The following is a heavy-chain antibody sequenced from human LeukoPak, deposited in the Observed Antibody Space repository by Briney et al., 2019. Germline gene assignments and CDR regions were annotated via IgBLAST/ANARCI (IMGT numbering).Heavy chain of an antibody. D-gene: IGHD2-2*01. Sequence: GGSLRLSCAASGFTFSSYAMSWVRQAPGKGLEWVSAISGSGGSTYYADSVKGRFTISRDNSKNTLDLQMNSLRAEDTAIYFCARLSSSGYSSDNWGQGTLVTVSS. CDR3: ARLSSSGYSSDN. J-gene: IGHJ4*02. CDR2: ISGSGGST. V-gene: IGHV3-23*01. CDR1: GFTFSSYA.